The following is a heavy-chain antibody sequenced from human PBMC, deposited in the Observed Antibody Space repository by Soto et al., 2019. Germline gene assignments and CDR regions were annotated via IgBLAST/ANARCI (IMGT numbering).Heavy chain of an antibody. CDR1: GGTFSSYA. CDR2: IIPIFGTA. D-gene: IGHD6-13*01. J-gene: IGHJ5*02. CDR3: ARDPRGIAAAGTNWFDP. V-gene: IGHV1-69*13. Sequence: SVKVSCKASGGTFSSYAISWVRQAPGQGLEWMGGIIPIFGTANYAQKLQGRVTMTADASTSTAYMELRSLRSDDTAVYYCARDPRGIAAAGTNWFDPWGQGTLVTVSS.